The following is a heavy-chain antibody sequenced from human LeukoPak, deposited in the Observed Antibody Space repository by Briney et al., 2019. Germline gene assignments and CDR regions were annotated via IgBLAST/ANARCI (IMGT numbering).Heavy chain of an antibody. V-gene: IGHV4-61*01. CDR1: GGSISSSSYY. CDR3: AREGSDYPGVDS. CDR2: IYYSGST. J-gene: IGHJ4*02. D-gene: IGHD2-21*01. Sequence: SETLSLTCTVSGGSISSSSYYWSWIRQPPGKGLEWIGYIYYSGSTNYNPSLKSRVTISVDTSKNQFSLKLSSVTAADTAVYYCAREGSDYPGVDSWGQGTLVTVSS.